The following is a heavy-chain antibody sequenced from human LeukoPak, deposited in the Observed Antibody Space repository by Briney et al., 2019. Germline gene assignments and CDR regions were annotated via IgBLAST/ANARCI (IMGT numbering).Heavy chain of an antibody. Sequence: GSLRLSCAASGFTFSSYAMSWIRQPPGKGLEWIGEINHSGSTNYNPSLKSRVTISVDTSKNQFSLKLSSVTAADTAVYYCASTFTGSSWIKENYYYYGMDVWGQGTTVTVSS. CDR2: INHSGST. CDR1: GFTFSSYA. J-gene: IGHJ6*02. D-gene: IGHD6-13*01. V-gene: IGHV4-34*01. CDR3: ASTFTGSSWIKENYYYYGMDV.